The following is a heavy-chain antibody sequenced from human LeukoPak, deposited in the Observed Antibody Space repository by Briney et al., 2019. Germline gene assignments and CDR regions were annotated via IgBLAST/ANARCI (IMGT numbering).Heavy chain of an antibody. CDR2: INPNTGGT. Sequence: GASVKVSCKASGYTFTNYYVHWVRQAPGQGLEWMGWINPNTGGTNYVQKFQGRVTMTKDTSTNAAYMELNKLTSDDTAVYYCGRGNKSFDPWGQGTLVTVS. CDR3: GRGNKSFDP. V-gene: IGHV1-2*02. J-gene: IGHJ5*02. CDR1: GYTFTNYY.